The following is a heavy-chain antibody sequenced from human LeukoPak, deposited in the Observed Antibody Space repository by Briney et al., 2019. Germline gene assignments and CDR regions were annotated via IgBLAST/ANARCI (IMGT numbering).Heavy chain of an antibody. D-gene: IGHD3-22*01. J-gene: IGHJ4*02. V-gene: IGHV3-7*01. CDR1: GFTFSSYG. CDR2: KKQDGSEK. CDR3: ARVTYYYDSSGYYGDY. Sequence: GGSLRLSCAASGFTFSSYGMSWFRQAPGKGLEWVANKKQDGSEKYYVDSVKGRFTISRDNAKNSLYLQMNSLRAEDTAVYYCARVTYYYDSSGYYGDYWGQGTLVTVSS.